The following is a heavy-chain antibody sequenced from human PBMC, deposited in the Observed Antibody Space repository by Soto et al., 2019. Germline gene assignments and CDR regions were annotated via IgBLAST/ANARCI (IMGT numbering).Heavy chain of an antibody. D-gene: IGHD3-10*01. Sequence: ASVKVSCKASGYTFTSYAMHWVRQAPGQRLEWMGWINAGNGNTKYSQKFQGRVTITRDTSASTAYMELSSLRSEDTAVYYCAREILGRTYYYGSGSYYNDYYGMDVWGQGTTVTVSS. CDR2: INAGNGNT. CDR1: GYTFTSYA. J-gene: IGHJ6*02. V-gene: IGHV1-3*01. CDR3: AREILGRTYYYGSGSYYNDYYGMDV.